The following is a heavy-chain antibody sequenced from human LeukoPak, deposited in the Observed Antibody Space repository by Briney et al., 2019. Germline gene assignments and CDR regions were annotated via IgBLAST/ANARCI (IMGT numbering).Heavy chain of an antibody. J-gene: IGHJ4*02. V-gene: IGHV3-43*01. CDR3: AKDSFVGTTSFLDS. Sequence: AGGSLRLSCAASGFTFEDFSMHWIRQVPGKGLEWISLFDWGGGITYYAESVKGRFTVSRDNSKRSLYLHLSSLTPEDTAFYYCAKDSFVGTTSFLDSWGQGTLVTVSS. CDR2: FDWGGGIT. CDR1: GFTFEDFS. D-gene: IGHD1-26*01.